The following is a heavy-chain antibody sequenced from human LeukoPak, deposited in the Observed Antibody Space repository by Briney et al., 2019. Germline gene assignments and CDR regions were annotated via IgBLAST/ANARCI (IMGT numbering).Heavy chain of an antibody. CDR1: GFTFSSYS. J-gene: IGHJ4*02. V-gene: IGHV3-48*04. Sequence: GGSLRLSCAASGFTFSSYSMNWVRQAPGKGLEWVAYISSSGSTIYYADSVKGRFTISRDNAKKSLYLQMNTLRAEDTAIYYCARRLPGITVAGYDYWGQGTLVTVSS. CDR2: ISSSGSTI. D-gene: IGHD6-13*01. CDR3: ARRLPGITVAGYDY.